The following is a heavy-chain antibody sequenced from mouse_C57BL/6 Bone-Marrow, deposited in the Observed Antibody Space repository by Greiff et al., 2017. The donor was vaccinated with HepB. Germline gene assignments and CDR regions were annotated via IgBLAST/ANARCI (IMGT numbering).Heavy chain of an antibody. Sequence: EVHLVESGGGLVKPGGSLKLSCAASGFTFSDYGMHWVRQAPEKGLEWVAYISSGSSTIYYADTVKGRFTISRDNAKNTLFLQMTSLRSEDTAMYYCARVVYYVYDEGYYYAMDSWGQGTSVTVSS. J-gene: IGHJ4*01. V-gene: IGHV5-17*01. CDR2: ISSGSSTI. CDR1: GFTFSDYG. CDR3: ARVVYYVYDEGYYYAMDS. D-gene: IGHD2-2*01.